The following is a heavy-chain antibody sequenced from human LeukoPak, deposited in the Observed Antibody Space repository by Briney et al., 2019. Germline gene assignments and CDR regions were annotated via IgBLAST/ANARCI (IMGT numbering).Heavy chain of an antibody. D-gene: IGHD5-12*01. CDR3: ASSGYDPYNFDY. CDR2: IYYSGST. CDR1: GGSISSGGYS. V-gene: IGHV4-30-4*07. Sequence: PSETLSLTCAVSGGSISSGGYSWSWIRQPPGKGLEWIGYIYYSGSTYYNPSLKSRVTISVDTSKNQFSLKLSSVTAADTAVYYCASSGYDPYNFDYWGQGTLVTVSS. J-gene: IGHJ4*02.